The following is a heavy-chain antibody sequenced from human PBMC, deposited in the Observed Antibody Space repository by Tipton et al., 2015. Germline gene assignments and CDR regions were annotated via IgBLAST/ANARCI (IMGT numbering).Heavy chain of an antibody. CDR2: IYYSGST. Sequence: LRLSCTVSGGSVGSASYYWSWIRQPPGKGLEWIGYIYYSGSTNYNPSLKSRVTISVDTSKNQFSLKLSSVTAADTAVYYCARDYVYNGFDPWGQGSLVTVSS. V-gene: IGHV4-61*01. J-gene: IGHJ5*02. CDR3: ARDYVYNGFDP. D-gene: IGHD3-10*02. CDR1: GGSVGSASYY.